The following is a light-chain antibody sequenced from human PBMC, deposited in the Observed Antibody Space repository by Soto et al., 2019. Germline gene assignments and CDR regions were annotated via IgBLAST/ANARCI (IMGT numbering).Light chain of an antibody. J-gene: IGKJ5*01. CDR3: QQRSNWPIT. CDR1: QSVSSY. CDR2: DAS. V-gene: IGKV3-11*01. Sequence: EIVLTQFPATLSLSPGEIATLSFMVSQSVSSYLAWYQQKPGQAPRLLIYDASNRATGIPARFSGSGSGTDFTLTISSLEPEDFAVYYCQQRSNWPITFGQGTRLEIK.